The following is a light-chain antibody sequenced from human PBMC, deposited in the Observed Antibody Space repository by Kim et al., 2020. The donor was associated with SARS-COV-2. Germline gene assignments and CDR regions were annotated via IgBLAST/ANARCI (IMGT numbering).Light chain of an antibody. CDR2: GAS. J-gene: IGKJ5*01. V-gene: IGKV3D-15*01. Sequence: ELVITRSPSPLSVSPGERATLSCRASQSVSSNLAWYQQKPGQAPRLLIYGASIRATGIPARFSGSGSGTEFTLTISSLQSEDCGVYYCQQDNSWHIAFGRGKRLE. CDR1: QSVSSN. CDR3: QQDNSWHIA.